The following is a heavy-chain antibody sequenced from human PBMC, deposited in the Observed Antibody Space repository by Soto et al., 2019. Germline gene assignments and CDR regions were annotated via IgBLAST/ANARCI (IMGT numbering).Heavy chain of an antibody. J-gene: IGHJ4*02. V-gene: IGHV3-21*02. CDR1: GFPFSSYA. CDR2: ISTSSGYI. CDR3: ARAPASYCGGDCFSMDY. D-gene: IGHD2-21*02. Sequence: EVQLVESGGGLVEPGGSLRLSCEAPGFPFSSYAMNWVRQAPGKGLEWVSSISTSSGYIYFADSLRGRFTVSRDNAQNSLYLQMNSLTAEDTAVYYCARAPASYCGGDCFSMDYWGQGTLVIVSS.